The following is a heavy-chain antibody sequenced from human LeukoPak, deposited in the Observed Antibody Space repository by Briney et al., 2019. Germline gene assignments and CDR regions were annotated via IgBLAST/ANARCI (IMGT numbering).Heavy chain of an antibody. CDR1: GVSIRGSTYH. CDR3: ARHITQGYSYGRPTYYFDY. J-gene: IGHJ4*02. V-gene: IGHV4-39*01. CDR2: IYFTGTT. D-gene: IGHD5-18*01. Sequence: KSSETLSLTCAASGVSIRGSTYHWGWIRQSPGKGLEWIGTIYFTGTTFYNPTLKSRVSISVDTSRNQFSLRLNSLTAADTAVYYCARHITQGYSYGRPTYYFDYWGQGTLVTVSS.